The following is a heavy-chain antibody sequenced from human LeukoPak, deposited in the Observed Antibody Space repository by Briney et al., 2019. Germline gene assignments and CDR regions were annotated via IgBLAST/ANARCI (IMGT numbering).Heavy chain of an antibody. J-gene: IGHJ4*02. Sequence: GGSLRLSCAASGFTFSSYEMNWVRQAPGKGLEWVSYISSSGTTIYYADSVKGRFTISRDNAKNLLYLQMNSLRAEDTAVYYCARLGGGSYSGYWGQGTLVTVSS. CDR1: GFTFSSYE. D-gene: IGHD1-26*01. CDR3: ARLGGGSYSGY. V-gene: IGHV3-48*03. CDR2: ISSSGTTI.